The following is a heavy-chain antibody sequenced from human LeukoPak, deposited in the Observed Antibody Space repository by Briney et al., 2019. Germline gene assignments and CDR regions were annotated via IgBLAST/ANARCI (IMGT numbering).Heavy chain of an antibody. J-gene: IGHJ4*02. Sequence: GGSLRLSCAASGFTFSSYAMNWVRQAPGKGLEWVSSISSGSGYIYYADSVRGRFTISRDNAKNSVYLQMNSLRAEDTAVYYCARDERQCSTGMCYPFDYWGQGTLVSASS. CDR2: ISSGSGYI. CDR1: GFTFSSYA. CDR3: ARDERQCSTGMCYPFDY. D-gene: IGHD2-8*01. V-gene: IGHV3-21*06.